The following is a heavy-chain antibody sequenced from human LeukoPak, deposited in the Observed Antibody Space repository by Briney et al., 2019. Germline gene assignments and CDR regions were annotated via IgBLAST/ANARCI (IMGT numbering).Heavy chain of an antibody. CDR3: VREDTPATANY. CDR1: GFTFDSYA. D-gene: IGHD2-21*02. V-gene: IGHV3-23*01. J-gene: IGHJ4*02. CDR2: ISGGGDIT. Sequence: GSLRLSCAASGFTFDSYAMSWVRQTAGKGLEWVSAISGGGDITYYADSVKGRFTISRDNSKDTLFLQMHSLRPGDTAVYYRVREDTPATANYWGQGTLVTISS.